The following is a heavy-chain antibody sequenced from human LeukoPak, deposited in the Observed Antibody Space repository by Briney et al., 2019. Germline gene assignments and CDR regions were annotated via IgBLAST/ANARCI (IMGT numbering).Heavy chain of an antibody. CDR1: GFTFSSYS. CDR2: ISSSSSYI. CDR3: ARKRRNDAFDI. Sequence: PGGSLRLSCAASGFTFSSYSMNWVRQAPGKGLEWVSSISSSSSYIYYADSVKGRFTISRDNAKNSLYLQMNSLKAEDTAVYYCARKRRNDAFDIWGQGTMVTVSS. V-gene: IGHV3-21*01. J-gene: IGHJ3*02.